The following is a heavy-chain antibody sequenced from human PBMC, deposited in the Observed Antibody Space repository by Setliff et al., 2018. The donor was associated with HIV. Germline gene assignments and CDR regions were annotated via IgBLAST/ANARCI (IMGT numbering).Heavy chain of an antibody. CDR2: INTDGSSA. D-gene: IGHD3-16*02. Sequence: GGSLRLSCAASGFTFSNSWMHWVRQAPGKWLVWVSRINTDGSSATYADSVKGRFTNSRDNAKNTLYLQMDSLRAEDTAVYYCAKDYLGYFDYWGQGTLVTVSS. J-gene: IGHJ4*02. V-gene: IGHV3-74*03. CDR3: AKDYLGYFDY. CDR1: GFTFSNSW.